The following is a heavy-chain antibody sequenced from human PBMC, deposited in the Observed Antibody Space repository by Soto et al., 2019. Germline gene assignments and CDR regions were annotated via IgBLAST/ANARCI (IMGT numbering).Heavy chain of an antibody. J-gene: IGHJ6*02. Sequence: PGGSLRLSCAASGFTFSGYWMHWVRQAPGRGLVWVSRISDDGSFADYADSVKGRFTISRDNSKNTLYLQMNSLRAEDTAVYYCAKDTAKSLLWFGELGGMDVWGQGTTVTVSS. CDR1: GFTFSGYW. CDR3: AKDTAKSLLWFGELGGMDV. V-gene: IGHV3-74*01. CDR2: ISDDGSFA. D-gene: IGHD3-10*01.